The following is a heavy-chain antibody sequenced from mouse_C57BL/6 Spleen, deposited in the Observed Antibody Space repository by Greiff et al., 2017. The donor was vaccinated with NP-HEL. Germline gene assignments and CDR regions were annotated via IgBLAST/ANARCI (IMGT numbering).Heavy chain of an antibody. V-gene: IGHV14-4*01. CDR3: TTLGPLSS. CDR2: IDPENGDT. D-gene: IGHD4-1*01. Sequence: EVQLQESGAELVRPGASVKLSCTASGFNIKDDYMHWVKQRPEQGLEWIGWIDPENGDTEYASKFQGKATITADTSSNTAYLQLSSLTSEDTAVYYCTTLGPLSSWGQGTLVTVSA. CDR1: GFNIKDDY. J-gene: IGHJ3*01.